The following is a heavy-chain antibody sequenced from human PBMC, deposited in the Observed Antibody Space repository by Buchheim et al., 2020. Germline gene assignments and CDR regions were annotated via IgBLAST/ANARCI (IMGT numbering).Heavy chain of an antibody. CDR2: ISYDGSNK. J-gene: IGHJ4*02. CDR3: AKDGGDYGGNSLFLDY. CDR1: GFTFSSYG. Sequence: QVQLVESGGGVVQPGRSLRLSCAASGFTFSSYGMHWVRQAPGKGLEWVAVISYDGSNKYYADSVKGRFTISRDNSKNTLYLQMNSLRAEDTAVYYCAKDGGDYGGNSLFLDYWGQGTL. D-gene: IGHD4-23*01. V-gene: IGHV3-30*18.